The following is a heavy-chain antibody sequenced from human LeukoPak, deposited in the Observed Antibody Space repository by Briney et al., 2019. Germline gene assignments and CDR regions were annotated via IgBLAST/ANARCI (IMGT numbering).Heavy chain of an antibody. D-gene: IGHD2-2*01. CDR1: GFSFNGDW. Sequence: GGSLRLSCVASGFSFNGDWMNWVRQAPGKGLEWVANIKPDGSQKYYVESVKSRFTISRDNAEKTLFLRMNSLRAEDTAVYYCVRDGPAFLDFDYWGQGTLVTVSS. V-gene: IGHV3-7*01. CDR2: IKPDGSQK. J-gene: IGHJ4*02. CDR3: VRDGPAFLDFDY.